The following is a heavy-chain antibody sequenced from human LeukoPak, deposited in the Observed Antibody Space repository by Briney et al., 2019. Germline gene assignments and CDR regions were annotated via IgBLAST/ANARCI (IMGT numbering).Heavy chain of an antibody. D-gene: IGHD3-3*01. CDR2: INHSGST. CDR3: ARGRVGALNI. CDR1: GGSFSGYY. Sequence: ETLSLTCAVYGGSFSGYYWSWIRQPPGKGLEWIGEINHSGSTNYNPSLKSRVTISVDTSKNQFSLKLSSVTAADTAVYYCARGRVGALNIWGQGTMVTVSS. V-gene: IGHV4-34*01. J-gene: IGHJ3*02.